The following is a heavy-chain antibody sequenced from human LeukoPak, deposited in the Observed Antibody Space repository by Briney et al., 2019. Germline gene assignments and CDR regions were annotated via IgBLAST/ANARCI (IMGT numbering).Heavy chain of an antibody. V-gene: IGHV3-48*03. CDR1: GFTFSSYE. D-gene: IGHD3-16*01. Sequence: GGSLRLSCAASGFTFSSYEMNWVRQAPGKGLEWVSYISSSSNNIYYADSVKGRSTISRDNAKNSLYLQMNSLRAEDTAVYYCARDWRTMGGSWGQGALVTVSS. CDR3: ARDWRTMGGS. J-gene: IGHJ5*02. CDR2: ISSSSNNI.